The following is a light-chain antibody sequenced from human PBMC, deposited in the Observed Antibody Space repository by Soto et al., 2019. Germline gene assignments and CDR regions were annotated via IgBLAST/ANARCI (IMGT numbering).Light chain of an antibody. CDR2: GAS. J-gene: IGKJ3*01. CDR3: QQYGAPPFT. V-gene: IGKV3-20*01. CDR1: RHVYINA. Sequence: VVLTQSPATLSLSPGERATLSCRASRHVYINALGWYQQKPGRTPTLLIYGASTSATDVPYRFSATGSGTNFSLTISRVKTEDSAFYYCQQYGAPPFTFGPGARLEI.